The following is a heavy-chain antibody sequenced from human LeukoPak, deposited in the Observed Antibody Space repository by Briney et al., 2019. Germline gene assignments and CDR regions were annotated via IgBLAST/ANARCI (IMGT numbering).Heavy chain of an antibody. CDR2: ISSSGSTI. CDR3: ARGRYDSSGYYSLFDY. CDR1: GFTFSDYY. V-gene: IGHV3-11*04. J-gene: IGHJ4*02. Sequence: GGSLRLSCAASGFTFSDYYMSWIRQAPGKGLEWVSYISSSGSTIYYADSVKGRFTISRDNAKNSLYLQMNSLRAEDTAVYYCARGRYDSSGYYSLFDYWGQGTLVTVSS. D-gene: IGHD3-22*01.